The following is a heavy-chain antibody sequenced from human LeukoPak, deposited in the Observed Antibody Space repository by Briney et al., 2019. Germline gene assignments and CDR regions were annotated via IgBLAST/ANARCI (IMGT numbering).Heavy chain of an antibody. CDR3: VKNSNGPIWFDP. J-gene: IGHJ5*02. V-gene: IGHV4-4*07. Sequence: SETLSLTCTVSGGSISSYYWSWIRQPAGKGLEWIGRIYTSGSTNYNPSLKSRVTMSVDTSKNQFSLKLTSVTAADTAMYYCVKNSNGPIWFDPWGQGTLVTVSS. CDR2: IYTSGST. D-gene: IGHD2-8*01. CDR1: GGSISSYY.